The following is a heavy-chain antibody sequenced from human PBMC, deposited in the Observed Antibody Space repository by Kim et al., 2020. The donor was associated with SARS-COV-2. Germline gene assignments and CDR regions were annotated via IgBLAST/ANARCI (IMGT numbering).Heavy chain of an antibody. J-gene: IGHJ6*02. CDR3: ARFRGSGKKDYYFVLDV. Sequence: VNGRFTVSSDNSKNTMHLQMNSLAAEDTAVYYCARFRGSGKKDYYFVLDVWGQGTTVTVSS. V-gene: IGHV3-30*06. D-gene: IGHD3-10*01.